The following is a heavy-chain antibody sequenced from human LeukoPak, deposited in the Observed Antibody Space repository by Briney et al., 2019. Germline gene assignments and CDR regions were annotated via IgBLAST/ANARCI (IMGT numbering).Heavy chain of an antibody. V-gene: IGHV1-2*06. CDR3: AREPMVRDFNWFDP. CDR2: INPNSGGT. D-gene: IGHD3-10*01. Sequence: GASVKVSCKASGYTFTGYYIHWVRQAPGQGLERMGRINPNSGGTNYAQKFQGRVTMTRDTSISTAYMELNRLTSDDTAVYYCAREPMVRDFNWFDPWGQGTLVTVSS. CDR1: GYTFTGYY. J-gene: IGHJ5*02.